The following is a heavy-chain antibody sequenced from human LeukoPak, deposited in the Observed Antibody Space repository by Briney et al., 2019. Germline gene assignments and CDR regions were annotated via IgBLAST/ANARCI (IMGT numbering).Heavy chain of an antibody. CDR2: IIPIVGTA. J-gene: IGHJ5*02. CDR3: ARDIISSGRLNWFDP. Sequence: SVKVSCKASGGTFISYDISWVRQAPGQGLEWMGRIIPIVGTANYAQKLQGRVTITTAESPSTAYMELSSLRSEDTAVYYCARDIISSGRLNWFDPWGQGTLVTVSS. D-gene: IGHD6-19*01. V-gene: IGHV1-69*05. CDR1: GGTFISYD.